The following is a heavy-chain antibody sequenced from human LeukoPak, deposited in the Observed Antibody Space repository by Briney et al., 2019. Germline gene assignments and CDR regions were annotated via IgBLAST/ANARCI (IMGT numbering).Heavy chain of an antibody. CDR3: ERDKPGGYYYDSSGFYDY. CDR1: GFTFSSYV. CDR2: INHNAETI. V-gene: IGHV3-48*01. Sequence: GGSLRLSCAASGFTFSSYVMSWVRQAPGKGLEWVSYINHNAETIYYANSVKGRFTISRDNSKNTLYLQMNSLRAEDTAVYYCERDKPGGYYYDSSGFYDYWGQGTLVTVSS. D-gene: IGHD3-22*01. J-gene: IGHJ4*02.